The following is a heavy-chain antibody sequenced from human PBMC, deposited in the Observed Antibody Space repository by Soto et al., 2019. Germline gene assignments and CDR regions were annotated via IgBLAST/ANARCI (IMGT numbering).Heavy chain of an antibody. CDR1: GDTFTSYG. V-gene: IGHV1-18*04. CDR2: ISAYNGNT. J-gene: IGHJ4*02. Sequence: ASVKVSCKASGDTFTSYGISWVRQAPGQGLEWMGWISAYNGNTNYAQKLQGRVTMTTDTSTSTAYMELRSLRSDDTAVYYCARGTYYYDSSGYSGFDYWGQGTLVTVSS. D-gene: IGHD3-22*01. CDR3: ARGTYYYDSSGYSGFDY.